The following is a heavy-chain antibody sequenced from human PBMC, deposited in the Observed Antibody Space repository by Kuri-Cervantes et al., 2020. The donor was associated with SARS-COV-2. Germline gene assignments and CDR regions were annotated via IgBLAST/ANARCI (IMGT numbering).Heavy chain of an antibody. J-gene: IGHJ5*02. CDR2: ISAYNGNT. Sequence: ASVKVSCKASGYTFTGYYMHWVRQAPGQGLEWMGWISAYNGNTNYAQKLQGRVTMTTDTSTSTAYMELRSLRSDDTAVYYCASSYYDFWSGYSDWFDPWGQGTLVTVSS. CDR1: GYTFTGYY. V-gene: IGHV1-18*04. D-gene: IGHD3-3*01. CDR3: ASSYYDFWSGYSDWFDP.